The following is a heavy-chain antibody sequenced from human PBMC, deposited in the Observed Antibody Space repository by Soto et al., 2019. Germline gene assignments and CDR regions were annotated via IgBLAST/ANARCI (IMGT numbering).Heavy chain of an antibody. CDR1: GGSFSGYY. D-gene: IGHD2-2*02. Sequence: SETLSLTCAVYGGSFSGYYWSWVRQPPGKGLEWIGEINHSGSTNYNPSLKSRVTISVDTSKNQFSLKLSSVTAADTAVYYCAREIVVVPAAIGGTRPYYFDYWGQGTLVTVSS. V-gene: IGHV4-34*01. J-gene: IGHJ4*02. CDR3: AREIVVVPAAIGGTRPYYFDY. CDR2: INHSGST.